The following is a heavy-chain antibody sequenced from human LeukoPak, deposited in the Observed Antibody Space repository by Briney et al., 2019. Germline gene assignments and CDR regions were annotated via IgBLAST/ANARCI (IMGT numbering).Heavy chain of an antibody. CDR3: AKMGNPSLVTADY. Sequence: SETLSLTCTVSGGSMTSYYWSWIRQPPGKGLEWIGYIFYSGSTNYNPSLKSRVTISIDTSKNQFSLKLSSVSAADTAIYYCAKMGNPSLVTADYWGQGTLVTVSS. V-gene: IGHV4-59*08. CDR1: GGSMTSYY. J-gene: IGHJ4*02. D-gene: IGHD2-21*02. CDR2: IFYSGST.